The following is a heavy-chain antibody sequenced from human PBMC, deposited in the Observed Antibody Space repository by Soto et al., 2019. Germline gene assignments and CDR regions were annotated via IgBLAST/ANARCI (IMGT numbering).Heavy chain of an antibody. J-gene: IGHJ6*02. Sequence: QVQLVESGGGVVQPGRSLRLSCAASGFTFSSYGMHWVRQAPGKGLEWVAVIWYDGSNKYYADSVKGRFTISRDNSKNTLYLQMNSLRAEDTAVYYCASDTVEGTVSSTTSYYYGMDVWGQGTTVTVSS. D-gene: IGHD4-17*01. CDR1: GFTFSSYG. CDR2: IWYDGSNK. V-gene: IGHV3-33*01. CDR3: ASDTVEGTVSSTTSYYYGMDV.